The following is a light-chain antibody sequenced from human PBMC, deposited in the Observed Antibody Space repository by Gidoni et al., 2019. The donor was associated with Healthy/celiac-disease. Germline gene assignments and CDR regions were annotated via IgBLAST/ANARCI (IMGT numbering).Light chain of an antibody. CDR2: GAS. Sequence: EIVMPQSPATLSVSPGERATLSCRASQSVSSNLAWYHQYPAQAPSRLIYGASTRATGIPPRFRGSGSSTEFSLTISSLLSEDFAVSSCPQYYTWPPLTFGGGTKVEIK. J-gene: IGKJ4*01. CDR3: PQYYTWPPLT. CDR1: QSVSSN. V-gene: IGKV3-15*01.